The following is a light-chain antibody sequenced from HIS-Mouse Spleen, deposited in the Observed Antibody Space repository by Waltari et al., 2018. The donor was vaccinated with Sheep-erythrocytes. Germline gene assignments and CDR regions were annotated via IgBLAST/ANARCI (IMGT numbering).Light chain of an antibody. CDR1: SSDVGGYNY. J-gene: IGLJ1*01. CDR3: SSYAGSNNYV. V-gene: IGLV2-8*01. CDR2: EVS. Sequence: QSALTQPPSASGSPGQSVTISCTGTSSDVGGYNYVSRYQQHPGKAPKLMIYEVSKRPSGGPDRFSGSKSGNTASLTVSGLQAEDEADYYCSSYAGSNNYVFGTGTKVTVL.